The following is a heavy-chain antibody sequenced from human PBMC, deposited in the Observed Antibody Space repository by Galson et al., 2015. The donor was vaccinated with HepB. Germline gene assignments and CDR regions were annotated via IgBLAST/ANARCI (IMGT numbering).Heavy chain of an antibody. CDR3: ARDLYYDFWSGFPHNWFDP. D-gene: IGHD3-3*01. CDR2: IIPIFGTA. V-gene: IGHV1-69*13. J-gene: IGHJ5*02. CDR1: GGTFSSYA. Sequence: SVKVSCKASGGTFSSYAISWVRQAPGQGLEWMGGIIPIFGTANYAQKFQGRVTITADESTSTAYMELSSLRSEDTAVYYCARDLYYDFWSGFPHNWFDPWGQGTLVTVSS.